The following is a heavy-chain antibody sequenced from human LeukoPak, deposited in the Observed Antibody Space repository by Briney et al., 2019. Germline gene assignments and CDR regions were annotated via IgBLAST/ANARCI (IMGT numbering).Heavy chain of an antibody. CDR2: ISWNSGNI. V-gene: IGHV3-9*01. D-gene: IGHD6-19*01. CDR1: GFTFDDYA. J-gene: IGHJ4*02. CDR3: AKSVIAVAGTGSRFDY. Sequence: GGSLRLSCAASGFTFDDYAMHWVRQAPGKGLEWVSGISWNSGNIGYADSVKGRFTISRDNAKNSLYLQMNSLRAEDTALYYCAKSVIAVAGTGSRFDYWGQGTLVTVSS.